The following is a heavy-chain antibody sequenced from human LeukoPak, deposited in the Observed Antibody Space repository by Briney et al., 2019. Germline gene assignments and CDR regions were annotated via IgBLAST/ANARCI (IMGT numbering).Heavy chain of an antibody. Sequence: GGSLRLSCAASGFTFSSYSMNWVRQAPGKGLEWVSYISSSSSTIYYADSVKGRFTISRDNAKNSLYLQMNSLRAEDTAVYYCARDFVVVPAAIDYWGQGTLVTVSS. V-gene: IGHV3-48*01. CDR1: GFTFSSYS. D-gene: IGHD2-2*01. CDR2: ISSSSSTI. J-gene: IGHJ4*02. CDR3: ARDFVVVPAAIDY.